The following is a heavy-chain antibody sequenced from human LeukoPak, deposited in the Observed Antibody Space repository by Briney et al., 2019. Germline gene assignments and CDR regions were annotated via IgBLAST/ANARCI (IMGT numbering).Heavy chain of an antibody. V-gene: IGHV3-74*01. J-gene: IGHJ5*02. CDR2: INIDGATT. Sequence: GALRLSCAASGFTFSGYWMHWVRQASGKGLEWVSRINIDGATTNYADSVKGRFTIYRDNAKNTLHLQMNSLRADDSAVYYCVRGAVGTGVWFDPWGQGTLVTVSS. D-gene: IGHD1-26*01. CDR3: VRGAVGTGVWFDP. CDR1: GFTFSGYW.